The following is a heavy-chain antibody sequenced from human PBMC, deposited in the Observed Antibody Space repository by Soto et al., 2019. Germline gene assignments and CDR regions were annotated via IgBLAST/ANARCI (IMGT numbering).Heavy chain of an antibody. CDR2: LSYDGSNK. CDR1: GFTFSSYA. V-gene: IGHV3-30-3*01. CDR3: ARWLGAASISFDY. J-gene: IGHJ4*01. D-gene: IGHD1-26*01. Sequence: QVQLVEAGGGVVQPGRSLRLSCAASGFTFSSYAMHWVRQAPGTGLEWVAVLSYDGSNKYYADSVKGRFTISTDNSKNTLYLKMNSLRAEDMAVYYFARWLGAASISFDYWGHGTLVTVSS.